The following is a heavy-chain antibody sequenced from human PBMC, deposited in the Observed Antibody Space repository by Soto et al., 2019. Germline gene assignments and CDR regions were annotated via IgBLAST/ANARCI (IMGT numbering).Heavy chain of an antibody. D-gene: IGHD3-22*01. Sequence: SDTLSLTFRFSGASMNYYDGSWVRQPPGKGLEWIGYMHSTGRANSNSSLNSRVSIPVDTSKNRFPLSLTSVTPAATAVYYCVRSGHYFEGDMWGRGILVTVSS. CDR2: MHSTGRA. V-gene: IGHV4-59*07. CDR3: VRSGHYFEGDM. CDR1: GASMNYYD. J-gene: IGHJ4*02.